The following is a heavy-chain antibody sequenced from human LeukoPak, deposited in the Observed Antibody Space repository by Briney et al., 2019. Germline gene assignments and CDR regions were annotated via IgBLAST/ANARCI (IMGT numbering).Heavy chain of an antibody. CDR1: GYTFTGYY. V-gene: IGHV1-18*04. Sequence: GASVKVSCKASGYTFTGYYMHWVRQAPGQGLEWMGWISAYNGNTNYAQKLQGRVTMTTDTSTSTAYMELRSLRSDDTAVYYCARDHPLEYDILTGYEDVFDIWGQGTMVTVSS. CDR3: ARDHPLEYDILTGYEDVFDI. CDR2: ISAYNGNT. D-gene: IGHD3-9*01. J-gene: IGHJ3*02.